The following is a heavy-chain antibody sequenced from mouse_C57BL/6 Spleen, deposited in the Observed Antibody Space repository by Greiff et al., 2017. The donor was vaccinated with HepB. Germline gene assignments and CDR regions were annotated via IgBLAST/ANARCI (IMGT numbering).Heavy chain of an antibody. J-gene: IGHJ2*01. CDR3: ARSGAYDGSLDY. Sequence: QVQLQQSGAELVKPGASVKISCKASGYAFSSYWMNWVKQRPGKGLEWIGQIYPGDGDTNYNGKFKGKATLTADKSSSTAYMQLSSLTSEDSAVYFCARSGAYDGSLDYWGQGTTLTVSS. CDR1: GYAFSSYW. CDR2: IYPGDGDT. D-gene: IGHD2-3*01. V-gene: IGHV1-80*01.